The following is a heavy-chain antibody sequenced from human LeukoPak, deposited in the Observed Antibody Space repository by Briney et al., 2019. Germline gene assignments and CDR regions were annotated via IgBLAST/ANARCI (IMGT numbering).Heavy chain of an antibody. D-gene: IGHD4-17*01. J-gene: IGHJ6*03. CDR2: ISSSGSTI. V-gene: IGHV3-11*04. CDR3: ARPLRTVTLRGGDYYYYMDV. Sequence: PGGSLRLSCAASGFTFSDYYTSWIRQAPGKGLEWVSYISSSGSTIYYADSVKGRFTISRDNAKNSLYLQMNSLRAEDTAVYYCARPLRTVTLRGGDYYYYMDVWGKGTTVTVSS. CDR1: GFTFSDYY.